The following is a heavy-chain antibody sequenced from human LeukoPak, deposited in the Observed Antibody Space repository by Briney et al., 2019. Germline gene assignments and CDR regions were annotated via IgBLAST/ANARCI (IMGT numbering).Heavy chain of an antibody. Sequence: GGSLRLSCAASGFTFSTYWMSWVRQAPGKGLEWVANIHQDGNEKYYVDSVKGRFTISRDNAKNSLYLQTNSLRAEDTAVYYCARGDKFSGDYWGQGTLVTVSS. CDR1: GFTFSTYW. D-gene: IGHD2-15*01. CDR3: ARGDKFSGDY. CDR2: IHQDGNEK. J-gene: IGHJ4*02. V-gene: IGHV3-7*04.